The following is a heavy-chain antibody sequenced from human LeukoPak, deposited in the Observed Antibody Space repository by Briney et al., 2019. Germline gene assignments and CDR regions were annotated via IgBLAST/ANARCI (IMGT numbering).Heavy chain of an antibody. CDR1: GFTFSSYA. CDR2: ISGSGGST. CDR3: AKDSSSSWYSYYYYYYMDV. J-gene: IGHJ6*03. D-gene: IGHD6-13*01. V-gene: IGHV3-23*01. Sequence: GGSLRLSCAAYGFTFSSYAMSWVRQAPGKGLEWVSAISGSGGSTYYADSVKGRFTISRDNSKNTLYLQMNSLRAEDTAVYYCAKDSSSSWYSYYYYYYMDVWGKGTTVTVSS.